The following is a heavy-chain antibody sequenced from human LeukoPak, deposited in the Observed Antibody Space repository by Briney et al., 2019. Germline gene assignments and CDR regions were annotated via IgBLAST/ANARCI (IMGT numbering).Heavy chain of an antibody. CDR3: ARDYAKFDF. CDR1: GFSFRTYW. J-gene: IGHJ4*02. CDR2: INPDGTDT. Sequence: GGSLRLSCAASGFSFRTYWMHWVRQAPGKGLVWVSRINPDGTDTTYADSMKGRFTISRDNAKNTLYLQMSSLRAEDTAVYYCARDYAKFDFRGQGTLVTVSS. V-gene: IGHV3-74*01. D-gene: IGHD3-16*01.